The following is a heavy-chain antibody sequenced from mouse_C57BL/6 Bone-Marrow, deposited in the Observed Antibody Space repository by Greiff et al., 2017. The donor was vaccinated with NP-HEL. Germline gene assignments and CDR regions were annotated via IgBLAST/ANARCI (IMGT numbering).Heavy chain of an antibody. V-gene: IGHV1-52*01. J-gene: IGHJ3*01. CDR2: IDPSDSET. CDR1: GYTFTSYW. CDR3: ARSWEDGYYVFAY. Sequence: QVQLQQPGAELVRPGSSVKLSCKASGYTFTSYWMHWVKQRPIQGLEWIGNIDPSDSETHYNQKFKDKATLTVDKSSSTAYMQLSSLTSEDSAVYYCARSWEDGYYVFAYWGQGTLVTVSA. D-gene: IGHD2-3*01.